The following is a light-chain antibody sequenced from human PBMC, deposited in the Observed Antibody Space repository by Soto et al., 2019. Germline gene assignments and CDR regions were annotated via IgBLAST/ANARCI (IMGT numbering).Light chain of an antibody. Sequence: DVQMTQSPSSLSASVGDRVTIICRASQSISSGLGWYQQKPGKAPKLLIYKASTLKSGVPSRFSGSGSATEFTLTISSLQPDDFATYYCQHYNSYSEAFGQGTKVDI. CDR3: QHYNSYSEA. CDR1: QSISSG. CDR2: KAS. V-gene: IGKV1-5*03. J-gene: IGKJ1*01.